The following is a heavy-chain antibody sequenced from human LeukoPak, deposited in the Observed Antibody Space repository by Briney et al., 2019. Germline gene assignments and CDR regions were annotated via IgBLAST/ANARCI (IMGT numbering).Heavy chain of an antibody. J-gene: IGHJ6*03. CDR3: ARDKYYDSYYYYMDV. Sequence: GSLRLSCAASGFTFSSYWMHWVRQAPGKGLVWVSRINSDGSSTSYADSVKGRFTISRDNAKNTLYLQMNSLRAEDTAVYYCARDKYYDSYYYYMDVWGKGTTVTVSS. CDR1: GFTFSSYW. V-gene: IGHV3-74*01. D-gene: IGHD3-22*01. CDR2: INSDGSST.